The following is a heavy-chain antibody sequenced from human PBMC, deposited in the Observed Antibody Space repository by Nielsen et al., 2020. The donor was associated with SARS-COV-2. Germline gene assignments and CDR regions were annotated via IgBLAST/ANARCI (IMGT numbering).Heavy chain of an antibody. CDR2: IYSGGST. Sequence: WIRQPPGKGLEWVSVIYSGGSTYYADSVKGRFTISRDNSKNTLYLHMNSLRAEDTAVYYCARGNGWGSYFDYWGQGTLVTVSS. V-gene: IGHV3-66*01. CDR3: ARGNGWGSYFDY. D-gene: IGHD7-27*01. J-gene: IGHJ4*02.